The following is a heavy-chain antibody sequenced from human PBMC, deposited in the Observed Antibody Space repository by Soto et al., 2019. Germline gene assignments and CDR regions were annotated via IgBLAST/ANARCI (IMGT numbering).Heavy chain of an antibody. J-gene: IGHJ6*02. CDR1: GYRFTRYW. Sequence: DSLKLSCNGSGYRFTRYWISWVRQMPGNGLEWMGRIDPSDSYTNYSPSSQGHVTISADKSISTAYLQWSSLKASDTAMYYWARRGPEYCMEVLGLGTPVT. CDR2: IDPSDSYT. V-gene: IGHV5-10-1*01. D-gene: IGHD3-10*01. CDR3: ARRGPEYCMEV.